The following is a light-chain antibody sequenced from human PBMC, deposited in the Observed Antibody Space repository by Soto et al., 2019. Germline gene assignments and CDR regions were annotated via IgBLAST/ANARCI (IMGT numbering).Light chain of an antibody. CDR1: STVIGRYNY. V-gene: IGLV2-14*03. CDR3: SSYTSSSTYV. CDR2: VVR. Sequence: QSVLNQPASVSGSPGQSITICCTGTSTVIGRYNYVSWYQQHPGKAPKLMIYVVRNRASGVSCCFSGSKSGNTASLTISGLQAEDEADYYCSSYTSSSTYVFGSGTKVTVL. J-gene: IGLJ1*01.